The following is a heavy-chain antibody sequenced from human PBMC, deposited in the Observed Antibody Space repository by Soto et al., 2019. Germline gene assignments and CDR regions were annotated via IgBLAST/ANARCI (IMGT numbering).Heavy chain of an antibody. V-gene: IGHV2-5*02. CDR3: AHFGAAMVRGTYPDSFDY. Sequence: QITLKESGPTLVKPTQTLTLTCTFSGFSLSTSGVGVGWIRQPPGKALEWLALIYWDDDKRYSPSLKSRLTITKDPSKNQLVLTMTNMDPVDTATYYCAHFGAAMVRGTYPDSFDYWGQGTLVTVSS. CDR2: IYWDDDK. CDR1: GFSLSTSGVG. D-gene: IGHD3-10*01. J-gene: IGHJ4*02.